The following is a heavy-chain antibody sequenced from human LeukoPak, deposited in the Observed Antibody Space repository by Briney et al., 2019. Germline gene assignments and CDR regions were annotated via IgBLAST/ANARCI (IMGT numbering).Heavy chain of an antibody. CDR1: GGSFSGYY. J-gene: IGHJ4*02. Sequence: SETLSLTCAVYGGSFSGYYWSWIRQPPGKGLEWIGEINHSGSTNYNPPLKSRVTISVDTSKNQFSLKLSSVTAADTAVYYCASRPYGSGSYPLDYWGQGTLVTVSS. D-gene: IGHD3-10*01. CDR2: INHSGST. V-gene: IGHV4-34*01. CDR3: ASRPYGSGSYPLDY.